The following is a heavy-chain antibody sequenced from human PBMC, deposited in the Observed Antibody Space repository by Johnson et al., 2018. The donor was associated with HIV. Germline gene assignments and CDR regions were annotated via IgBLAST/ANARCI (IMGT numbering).Heavy chain of an antibody. CDR3: ATFGITSGWIVTDDAFDV. V-gene: IGHV3-30-3*01. CDR1: GFTFSNYA. Sequence: QMQLVESGGGVVQPGRSLRLSCAASGFTFSNYAMHWVRQAPGKGLEWVAVISYDGSSKYYAESLKGRISISRDNSMNTLYLQMNSLRAEDTAVYYCATFGITSGWIVTDDAFDVWGHGTLVTVSS. J-gene: IGHJ3*01. CDR2: ISYDGSSK. D-gene: IGHD6-19*01.